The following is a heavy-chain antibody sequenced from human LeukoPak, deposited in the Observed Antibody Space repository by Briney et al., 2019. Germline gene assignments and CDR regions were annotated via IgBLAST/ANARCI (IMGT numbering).Heavy chain of an antibody. V-gene: IGHV3-74*01. CDR3: ARVDILTGYLDY. CDR2: INTDGSST. Sequence: GGSLRLSCAAYGFTFSNYWMHWVRQAPGKGLVWVSRINTDGSSTKYADSVKGRFTISRDNAKNTLYLQMNSLRAEDTAVYYCARVDILTGYLDYWGQGTLVTVSS. J-gene: IGHJ4*02. CDR1: GFTFSNYW. D-gene: IGHD3-9*01.